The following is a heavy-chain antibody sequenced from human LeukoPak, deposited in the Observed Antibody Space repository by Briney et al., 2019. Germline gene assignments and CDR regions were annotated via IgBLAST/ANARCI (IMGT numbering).Heavy chain of an antibody. J-gene: IGHJ3*02. D-gene: IGHD6-19*01. CDR2: INPNSGGT. V-gene: IGHV1-2*02. Sequence: GASVKVSCKASGYTFTSYAMNWVRQAPGQGLEWMGWINPNSGGTNYAQKFQGRVTMTRDTSISTAYMELSRLRSDDTAVYYCATFRGYSSGWYFHAFDIWGQGTMVTVSS. CDR1: GYTFTSYA. CDR3: ATFRGYSSGWYFHAFDI.